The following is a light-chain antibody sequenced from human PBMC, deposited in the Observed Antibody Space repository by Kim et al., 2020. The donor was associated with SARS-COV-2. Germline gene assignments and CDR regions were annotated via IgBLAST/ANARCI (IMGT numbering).Light chain of an antibody. V-gene: IGKV3-15*01. Sequence: VSPGERATLSCRASQSVSSNLAWYQQKPGQAPRLLIYGASTRATGIPARFSGSGSGTEFTLTISSLPSEDFAVYYCQQYNNWPPYTFGQGTKLEI. CDR2: GAS. CDR1: QSVSSN. J-gene: IGKJ2*01. CDR3: QQYNNWPPYT.